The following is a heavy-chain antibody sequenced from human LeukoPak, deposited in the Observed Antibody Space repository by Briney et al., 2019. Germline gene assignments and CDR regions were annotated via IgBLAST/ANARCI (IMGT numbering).Heavy chain of an antibody. V-gene: IGHV4-59*08. CDR1: GGSISSYY. D-gene: IGHD3-22*01. Sequence: PSETLSLTCIVSGGSISSYYWSWIRQPPGKGLEWIGYIYYSGGTNYNPSLKSRVTISVDTSKNQFSLKLSSVTAADTAVYYCARRDYYGSSGSSLFRHWGQGTLVTVSS. J-gene: IGHJ1*01. CDR3: ARRDYYGSSGSSLFRH. CDR2: IYYSGGT.